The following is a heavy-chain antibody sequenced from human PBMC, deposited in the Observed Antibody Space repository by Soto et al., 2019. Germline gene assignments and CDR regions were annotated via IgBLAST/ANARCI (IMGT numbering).Heavy chain of an antibody. V-gene: IGHV3-30-3*01. CDR1: GFTFSSYA. D-gene: IGHD3-22*01. J-gene: IGHJ4*02. Sequence: QVRLVESGGGVVQPGKSLRLSCAASGFTFSSYAMHWVRQAPGKGLEWVAVISFDGSNKYYADSVKGRFTISRDNSKNTLHLQRNSLRAEDTGLYYCARVSIEGVITAYYFDYWGQGTLVTVSS. CDR2: ISFDGSNK. CDR3: ARVSIEGVITAYYFDY.